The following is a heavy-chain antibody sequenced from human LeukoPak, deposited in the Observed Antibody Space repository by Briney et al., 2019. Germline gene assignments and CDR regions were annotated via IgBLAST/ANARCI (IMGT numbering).Heavy chain of an antibody. D-gene: IGHD6-19*01. Sequence: GGSLRLSCAASGFTFSSYAMHWGRQAPGKGVECGSAISSNGGITYYANTVKGRFTTSRDTSTPSLYLQMGSLRAEDLAVYYCARDGHWLVTSYYMDVWGKGTTVTVSS. CDR1: GFTFSSYA. J-gene: IGHJ6*03. CDR3: ARDGHWLVTSYYMDV. V-gene: IGHV3-64*01. CDR2: ISSNGGIT.